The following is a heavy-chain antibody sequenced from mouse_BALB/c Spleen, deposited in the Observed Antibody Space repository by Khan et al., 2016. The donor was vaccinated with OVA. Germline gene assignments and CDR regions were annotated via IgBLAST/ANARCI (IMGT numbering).Heavy chain of an antibody. Sequence: VQLVESGPGLVAPSQSLSITCTVSGFSLTGYGVTWVRQPPGKGLEWLGMIWGDGTTDYKSALKSRLSINKDNSKSQVFLKMNSLQTDDTARYXCARAYYGNYREAMDYWGQGTSVTVSS. D-gene: IGHD2-10*01. J-gene: IGHJ4*01. CDR3: ARAYYGNYREAMDY. CDR2: IWGDGTT. V-gene: IGHV2-6-7*01. CDR1: GFSLTGYG.